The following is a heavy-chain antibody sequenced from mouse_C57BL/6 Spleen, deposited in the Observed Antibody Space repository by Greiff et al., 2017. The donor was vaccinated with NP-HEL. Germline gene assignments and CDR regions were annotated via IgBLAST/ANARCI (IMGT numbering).Heavy chain of an antibody. CDR1: GFTFSSYA. Sequence: EVQRVESGGGLVKPGGSLKLSCAASGFTFSSYAMSWVRQTPEKRLEWVATISDGGSYTYYPDNVKGRFTISRDNAKNNLYLQMSHLKSEDTAMYYCARDRGEEGAMDYWGQGTSVTVSS. V-gene: IGHV5-4*01. CDR3: ARDRGEEGAMDY. CDR2: ISDGGSYT. D-gene: IGHD2-13*01. J-gene: IGHJ4*01.